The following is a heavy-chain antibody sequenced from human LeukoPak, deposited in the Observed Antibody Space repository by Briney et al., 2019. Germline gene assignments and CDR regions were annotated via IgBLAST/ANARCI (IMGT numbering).Heavy chain of an antibody. CDR1: GFTVSSNY. CDR2: ISWNSGSI. CDR3: AKGARRYYYYGMDV. Sequence: PGGSLRLSCAASGFTVSSNYMSWVRQAPGKGLEWVSGISWNSGSIGYADSVKGRFTISRDNAKNSLYLQMNSLRAEDTALYYCAKGARRYYYYGMDVWGQGTTVTVSS. V-gene: IGHV3-9*01. J-gene: IGHJ6*02.